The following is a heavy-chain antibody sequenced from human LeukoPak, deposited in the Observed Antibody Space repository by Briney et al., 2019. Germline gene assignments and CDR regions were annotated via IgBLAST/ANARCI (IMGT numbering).Heavy chain of an antibody. V-gene: IGHV4-4*07. D-gene: IGHD3-10*01. J-gene: IGHJ4*02. CDR2: IYTSGST. Sequence: SETLSLSCTASGCSISSYYWSWIRQPAGKGLEWIGRIYTSGSTNYNPSLKRRVTMSVDTSTNQFSLKLSSVTAADTAVYYCARDTYYYGSGRTVDYWGQGTLVTVSS. CDR1: GCSISSYY. CDR3: ARDTYYYGSGRTVDY.